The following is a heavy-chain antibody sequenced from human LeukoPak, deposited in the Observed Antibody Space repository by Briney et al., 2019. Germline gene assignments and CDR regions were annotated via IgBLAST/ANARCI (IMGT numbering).Heavy chain of an antibody. V-gene: IGHV1-69*13. CDR2: IIPIFGTA. J-gene: IGHJ4*02. CDR1: GGTFSSYA. CDR3: ARRGPVGGGWGFDY. D-gene: IGHD6-19*01. Sequence: SVKVSCKASGGTFSSYAISWVRQAPGQGLEWMGGIIPIFGTADYAQKFQGRVTITADESTSTAYMELSSLTSDDTAVYYCARRGPVGGGWGFDYWGQGTLVTVSS.